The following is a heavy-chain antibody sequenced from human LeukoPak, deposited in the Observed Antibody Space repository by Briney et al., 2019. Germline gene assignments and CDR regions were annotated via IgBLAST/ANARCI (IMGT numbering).Heavy chain of an antibody. Sequence: PSQTLSLTCSVSGGSISSGDHYWSWIRQPPGKGLEWIGYIYYSGSTYYNPSLKSRVTISVDTSKNQFSLKLTSVTAADTAVYYCAKMVTYYYASGSFESNWFDPWGQGTLVTVSS. CDR1: GGSISSGDHY. J-gene: IGHJ5*02. CDR2: IYYSGST. V-gene: IGHV4-30-4*08. CDR3: AKMVTYYYASGSFESNWFDP. D-gene: IGHD3-10*01.